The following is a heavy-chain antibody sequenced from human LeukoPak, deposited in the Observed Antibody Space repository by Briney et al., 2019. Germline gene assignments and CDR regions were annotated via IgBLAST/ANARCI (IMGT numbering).Heavy chain of an antibody. J-gene: IGHJ4*02. CDR1: GFTFSSYA. CDR2: ISGSGGST. D-gene: IGHD1-26*01. Sequence: GGSLRLSCAASGFTFSSYAMSWVRQAPGKGLGWVSAISGSGGSTYYADPVKGRFPISRDNSKNTLYLQMNSLRAEDTAVYYCAKEGGVVGATRYFDYWGQGTLVTVSS. V-gene: IGHV3-23*01. CDR3: AKEGGVVGATRYFDY.